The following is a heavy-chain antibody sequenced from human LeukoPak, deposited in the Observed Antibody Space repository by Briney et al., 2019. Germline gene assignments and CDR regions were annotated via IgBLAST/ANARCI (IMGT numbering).Heavy chain of an antibody. CDR3: ARDSSYGDYYYHGMDV. J-gene: IGHJ6*02. V-gene: IGHV3-7*03. Sequence: GGSLRLSCAASGFTFTSYWMSWVRQAPGKGLEWVANIHEDGIEKYYVASVEGRFTISRDNAKNSLYLQMNSLRAEDTAVYYCARDSSYGDYYYHGMDVWGQGTTVTVSS. CDR1: GFTFTSYW. D-gene: IGHD4-17*01. CDR2: IHEDGIEK.